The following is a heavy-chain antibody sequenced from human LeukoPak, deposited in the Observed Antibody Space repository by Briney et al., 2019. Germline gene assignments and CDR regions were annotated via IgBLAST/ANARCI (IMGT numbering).Heavy chain of an antibody. CDR3: ASSLWFGELFSSAEYFQH. D-gene: IGHD3-10*01. Sequence: SETLSLTCTVSGGSISSGGYYWSWIRQPPGKGLEWIGYIYHSGSTYYNPSLKSRVTISVDRSKNQFSLKLSSVTAADTAVYYCASSLWFGELFSSAEYFQHWGQGTLVTVSS. CDR1: GGSISSGGYY. J-gene: IGHJ1*01. CDR2: IYHSGST. V-gene: IGHV4-30-2*01.